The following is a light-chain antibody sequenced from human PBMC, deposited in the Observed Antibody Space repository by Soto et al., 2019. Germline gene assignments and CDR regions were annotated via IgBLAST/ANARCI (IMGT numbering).Light chain of an antibody. J-gene: IGKJ4*01. V-gene: IGKV3-15*01. CDR2: GAS. Sequence: EIVMTQSLATLSVSPGDRATLSCRASQSVSNNLAWFQQKPGQVPRLLIYGASTRATGVPARFSGSRSGTEFTLTINSLQSEDFAVYYCQRYNNWPLTFGGGTKVDIK. CDR3: QRYNNWPLT. CDR1: QSVSNN.